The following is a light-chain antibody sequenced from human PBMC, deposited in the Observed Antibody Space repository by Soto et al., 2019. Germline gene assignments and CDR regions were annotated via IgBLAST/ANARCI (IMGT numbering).Light chain of an antibody. CDR3: ISDTGSSTSYV. CDR1: SSDVGSYDH. CDR2: ECS. J-gene: IGLJ1*01. V-gene: IGLV2-14*01. Sequence: QSALTQPASVSGPPGQSITISCSGTSSDVGSYDHVAWYQQFPGKTPKLMIYECSNRPSGVSSRISGSKSGNTASLTISGLKAEDEADYYCISDTGSSTSYVIGSGTKV.